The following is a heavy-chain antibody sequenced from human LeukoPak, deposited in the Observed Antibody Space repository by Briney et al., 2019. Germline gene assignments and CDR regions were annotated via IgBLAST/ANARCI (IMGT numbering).Heavy chain of an antibody. CDR3: ARQTGSGLFILP. Sequence: PSETLSLTCTVSGVSISSSNSYWGWNRQPQGLGLEWIVSIYYSGNNYYNASLKSQVSISIDTSKNQFSLRLTSVTAADTAVYYCARQTGSGLFILPGGQGTLVTVSS. J-gene: IGHJ4*02. CDR1: GVSISSSNSY. D-gene: IGHD3/OR15-3a*01. V-gene: IGHV4-39*01. CDR2: IYYSGNN.